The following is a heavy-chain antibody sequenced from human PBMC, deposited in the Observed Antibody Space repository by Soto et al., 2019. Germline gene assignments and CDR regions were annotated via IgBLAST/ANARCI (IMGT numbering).Heavy chain of an antibody. CDR2: IYYSGST. CDR3: ARDRWLHDY. CDR1: GGSISSYY. J-gene: IGHJ4*02. V-gene: IGHV4-59*01. D-gene: IGHD6-19*01. Sequence: PSETLSLTCTVSGGSISSYYWSWIRQPPGKGLEWIGYIYYSGSTNYNPSLKSRVTISVDTSKNQFSLKLSSVTAADTAVHYCARDRWLHDYWGQGTLVTVSS.